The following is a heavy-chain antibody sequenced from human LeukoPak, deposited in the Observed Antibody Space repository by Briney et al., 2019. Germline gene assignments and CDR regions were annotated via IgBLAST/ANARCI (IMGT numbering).Heavy chain of an antibody. CDR1: GGTFSSYA. CDR2: IIPIFGTA. CDR3: ASYSSGWYRGLYFDY. J-gene: IGHJ4*02. V-gene: IGHV1-69*05. D-gene: IGHD6-19*01. Sequence: SAKVSCKASGGTFSSYAISWVRQAPGQGLEWMGRIIPIFGTANYAQKFQGRVTITTDESTSTAYMELSSLRSEDTAVYYCASYSSGWYRGLYFDYWGQGTLVTVSS.